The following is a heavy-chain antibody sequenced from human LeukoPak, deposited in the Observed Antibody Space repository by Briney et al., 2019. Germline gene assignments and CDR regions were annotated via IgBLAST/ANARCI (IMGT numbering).Heavy chain of an antibody. Sequence: GGSLRLSCAASGFTFSTYGMYWVRQAPGKGLEYVSSISSNGNTYYANSVKGRFTISRDNPKNTLYLQMGSLRDEDLAVYYCARARVAAKSGYMDVWGTGTTVTVSS. D-gene: IGHD2-15*01. V-gene: IGHV3-64*01. CDR3: ARARVAAKSGYMDV. J-gene: IGHJ6*03. CDR2: ISSNGNT. CDR1: GFTFSTYG.